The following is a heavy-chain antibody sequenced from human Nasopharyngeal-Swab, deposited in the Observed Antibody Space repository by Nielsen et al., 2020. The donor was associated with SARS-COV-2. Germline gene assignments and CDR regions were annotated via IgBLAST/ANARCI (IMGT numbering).Heavy chain of an antibody. Sequence: SVQVSCKASGYTFTSFDINWVRQAAGQGPEWLVWINPSNANTRYAQKFQGRVTMTRDTSISTAYMELSGLTSEDTAVYYCAKGLQQQEPRIFDLWGQGTPVNVTS. V-gene: IGHV1-8*01. CDR1: GYTFTSFD. CDR3: AKGLQQQEPRIFDL. D-gene: IGHD6-13*01. J-gene: IGHJ4*02. CDR2: INPSNANT.